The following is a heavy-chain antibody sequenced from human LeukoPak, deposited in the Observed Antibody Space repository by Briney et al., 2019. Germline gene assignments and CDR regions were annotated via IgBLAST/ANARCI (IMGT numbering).Heavy chain of an antibody. CDR3: ARDGPHDAFDI. J-gene: IGHJ3*02. CDR2: INPSGGSA. V-gene: IGHV1-46*01. Sequence: ASVKVSCKASGYTFTSYYMHWVRQAPGQGLEWMGIINPSGGSASYAQKFQGRVTMTRDTSTSTVYMELSSLRSEDTAVYYCARDGPHDAFDIWGQGTMVTVSS. CDR1: GYTFTSYY.